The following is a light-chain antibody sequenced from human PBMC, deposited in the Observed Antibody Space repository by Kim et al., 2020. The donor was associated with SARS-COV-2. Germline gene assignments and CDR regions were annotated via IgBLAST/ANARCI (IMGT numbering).Light chain of an antibody. J-gene: IGLJ3*02. CDR2: FDS. CDR1: NMGTKS. V-gene: IGLV3-21*01. Sequence: AQGKTATSTWGGNNMGTKSVHWYQQKPGQAPILVIFFDSDRPSGIPERFSGSNSGNTDALTISRVEAGDEADYFCQVWDSASDQWVFGGGTKLTVL. CDR3: QVWDSASDQWV.